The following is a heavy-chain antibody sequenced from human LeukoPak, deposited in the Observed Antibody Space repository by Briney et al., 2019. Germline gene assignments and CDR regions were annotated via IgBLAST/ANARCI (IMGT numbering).Heavy chain of an antibody. V-gene: IGHV1-18*01. CDR3: ARETYYYDSSGYGY. J-gene: IGHJ4*02. D-gene: IGHD3-22*01. CDR1: GYTFTSYG. Sequence: ASVKVSCKASGYTFTSYGISWVRQAPGQGLEWMGWISAYNGNTNYAQKLQGRVTMTTDTSTSTAYMELRSLRSDDTAVYYCARETYYYDSSGYGYWGQGTLVTVSS. CDR2: ISAYNGNT.